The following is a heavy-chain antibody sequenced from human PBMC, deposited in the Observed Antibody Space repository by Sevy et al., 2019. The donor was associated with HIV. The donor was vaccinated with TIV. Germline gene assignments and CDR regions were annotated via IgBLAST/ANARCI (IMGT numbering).Heavy chain of an antibody. CDR2: IYTSGST. CDR1: GGSISSGSYY. V-gene: IGHV4-61*02. D-gene: IGHD3-10*01. Sequence: SETLSLTCTVSGGSISSGSYYWSWIRQPAGKGLEWIGRIYTSGSTNYNPSLKSRVTISVDTSKNQFSLKLSSVTAADTAVYYCARERDGSGNANMDVWGKGTTVTVSS. J-gene: IGHJ6*03. CDR3: ARERDGSGNANMDV.